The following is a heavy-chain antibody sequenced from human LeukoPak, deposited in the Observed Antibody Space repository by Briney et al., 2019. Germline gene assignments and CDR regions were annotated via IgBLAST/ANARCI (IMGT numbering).Heavy chain of an antibody. J-gene: IGHJ6*02. Sequence: ASVKVSCKASGYTFTSYDINWVRQATGQGLEWMGWMNPNSGNTGYAQKFQGRVTMTRNTSISTAYMELGSLRSEDTAVYYCARSSGWYYNYYGMDVWGQGTTVTVSS. CDR1: GYTFTSYD. CDR3: ARSSGWYYNYYGMDV. V-gene: IGHV1-8*01. CDR2: MNPNSGNT. D-gene: IGHD6-19*01.